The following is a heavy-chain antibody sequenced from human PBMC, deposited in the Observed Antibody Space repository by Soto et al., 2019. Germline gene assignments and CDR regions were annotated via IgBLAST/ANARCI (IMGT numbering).Heavy chain of an antibody. J-gene: IGHJ4*02. CDR3: AREAPAMDYFDY. CDR1: GFTISTYD. CDR2: IAAAGDT. V-gene: IGHV3-13*01. Sequence: GGSLILSCAASGFTISTYDMHWVRQVTGKGLEWVSGIAAAGDTYYPGSVKGRFTISREIAKNSLYLQMNSLRAEDTAVYYCAREAPAMDYFDYWGQGTLVTVSS.